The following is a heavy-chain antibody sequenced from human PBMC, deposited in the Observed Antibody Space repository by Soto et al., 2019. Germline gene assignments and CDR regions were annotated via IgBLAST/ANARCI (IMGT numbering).Heavy chain of an antibody. J-gene: IGHJ6*02. CDR1: GYTFTGYY. D-gene: IGHD6-13*01. CDR2: INPNSGGT. V-gene: IGHV1-2*02. Sequence: ASVKVSCKASGYTFTGYYMHWVRQAPGQWLEWMGWINPNSGGTNYAQKFQGRVTMTRDTSISTAYMELSRLRSDDTAVYYCARDPYSSSWYVRYYYYYGMDVWGQGTTVTVSS. CDR3: ARDPYSSSWYVRYYYYYGMDV.